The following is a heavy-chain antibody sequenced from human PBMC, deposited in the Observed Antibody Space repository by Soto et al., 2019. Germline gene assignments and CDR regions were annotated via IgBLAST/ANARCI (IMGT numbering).Heavy chain of an antibody. D-gene: IGHD4-17*01. J-gene: IGHJ6*03. CDR2: INHSGST. V-gene: IGHV4-34*01. Sequence: SETLSLTCAVYGGSFSGYYWSWIRQPPGKGLEWIGEINHSGSTNYNPSLKSRVTISVDTSKNQFSLKLSSVTAADTAVYYCARGFLTTVISYYYYMDVWGKGTTVTV. CDR3: ARGFLTTVISYYYYMDV. CDR1: GGSFSGYY.